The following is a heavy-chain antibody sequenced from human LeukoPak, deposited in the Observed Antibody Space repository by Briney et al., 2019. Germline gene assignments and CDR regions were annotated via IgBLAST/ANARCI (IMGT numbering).Heavy chain of an antibody. J-gene: IGHJ6*02. Sequence: SVKVSCKASGYTFTSYDINWVRQAPGQGLEWMGGIIPIFGTANYAQKFQGRVTITADESTSTAYMELSSLRSEDTAVYYCARGRVVVITTRRYYYGMDVWGQGTTVTVSS. CDR3: ARGRVVVITTRRYYYGMDV. CDR1: GYTFTSYD. D-gene: IGHD3-22*01. V-gene: IGHV1-69*13. CDR2: IIPIFGTA.